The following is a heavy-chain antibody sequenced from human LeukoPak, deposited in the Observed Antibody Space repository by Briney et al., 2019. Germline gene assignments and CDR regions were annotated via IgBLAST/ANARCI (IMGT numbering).Heavy chain of an antibody. V-gene: IGHV6-1*01. Sequence: SQTLSLTCAISGDSVSSNSAAWNWIRQSPLRGLEWLGRTYFRSQWSDDYGVSVKSRITINPGTSKNQFSLQLNSVTPDDTAVYYCAREVASSYAFDIWGQGTMVTVSS. J-gene: IGHJ3*02. CDR2: TYFRSQWSD. CDR1: GDSVSSNSAA. CDR3: AREVASSYAFDI.